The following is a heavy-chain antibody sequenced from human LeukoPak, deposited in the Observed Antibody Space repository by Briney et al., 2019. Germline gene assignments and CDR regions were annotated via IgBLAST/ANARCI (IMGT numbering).Heavy chain of an antibody. CDR2: IYTSGSA. V-gene: IGHV4-4*07. CDR1: GGSISNYD. J-gene: IGHJ2*01. Sequence: SETLSLTCTVSGGSISNYDWSWIRQPAGKGLEWIGRIYTSGSANYNPSLKSRVTMSEDTSKKQFSLKLSSVTAADTAVYYCARLSSSWYQDWYFDLWGRGTLVTVSS. D-gene: IGHD6-13*01. CDR3: ARLSSSWYQDWYFDL.